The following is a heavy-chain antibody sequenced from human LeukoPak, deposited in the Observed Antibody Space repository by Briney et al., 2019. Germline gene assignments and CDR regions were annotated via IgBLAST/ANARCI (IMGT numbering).Heavy chain of an antibody. D-gene: IGHD6-19*01. CDR2: LSPDGGTI. V-gene: IGHV3-74*01. CDR1: GFTFSSYW. CDR3: ATAGQWRFDS. J-gene: IGHJ4*02. Sequence: PGGSLRLSCVVSGFTFSSYWMHWVRQAPGKGLVWVSRLSPDGGTIDYSDSVRGRFTISRDNAKDTLYLQMNSLRVVDTAVYYCATAGQWRFDSWGLGTLVTVSS.